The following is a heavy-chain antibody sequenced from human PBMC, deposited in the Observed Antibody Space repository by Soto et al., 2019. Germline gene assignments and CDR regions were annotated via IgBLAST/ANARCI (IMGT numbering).Heavy chain of an antibody. Sequence: EVQLVESGGGLVQPGESLRLSCAASGFTFDYYWMHWVRQAPGQGLVWVSRIYSDGTSTTYADSVKGRFTISRDNAKNTVSLQMNSLRADDTAVYYCASGDRGAFDLWGQGTVVTVSS. D-gene: IGHD7-27*01. CDR3: ASGDRGAFDL. CDR1: GFTFDYYW. J-gene: IGHJ3*01. V-gene: IGHV3-74*01. CDR2: IYSDGTST.